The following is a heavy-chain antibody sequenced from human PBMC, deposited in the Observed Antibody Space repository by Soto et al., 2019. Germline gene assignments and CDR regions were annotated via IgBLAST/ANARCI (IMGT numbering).Heavy chain of an antibody. CDR3: AKDQWGYFHWLSPIDY. CDR2: ISGSGGST. V-gene: IGHV3-23*01. Sequence: EVQLLESGGGLVQPGGSLRLSCAASGFTFSSYAMSWVRQAPGKGLEWVSAISGSGGSTYYADSVKGRFTISRDNSKNTLYLQMNSLRAEDTAVYYCAKDQWGYFHWLSPIDYWGQGTLVTVSS. CDR1: GFTFSSYA. J-gene: IGHJ4*02. D-gene: IGHD3-9*01.